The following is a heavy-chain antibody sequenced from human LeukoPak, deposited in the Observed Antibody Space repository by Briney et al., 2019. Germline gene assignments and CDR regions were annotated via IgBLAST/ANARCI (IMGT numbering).Heavy chain of an antibody. J-gene: IGHJ4*02. CDR1: GFTFSSYA. D-gene: IGHD6-19*01. CDR2: ISGSGGST. Sequence: PGGSLRLSCAASGFTFSSYAMSWVRQAPGKGLEWVSAISGSGGSTYYADSVKGRFTTSRDNSKNPLYLQMNSLRAEDTAVYYCAKAPTGYSSGWGGYYFDYWGQGTLVTVSS. V-gene: IGHV3-23*01. CDR3: AKAPTGYSSGWGGYYFDY.